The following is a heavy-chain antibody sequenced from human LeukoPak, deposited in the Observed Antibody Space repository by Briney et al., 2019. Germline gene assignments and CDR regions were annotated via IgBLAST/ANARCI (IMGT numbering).Heavy chain of an antibody. V-gene: IGHV4-61*02. D-gene: IGHD3-16*01. CDR1: GGSISSGSDY. J-gene: IGHJ4*02. Sequence: SETLSLTCTVSGGSISSGSDYWSWLRQPAGTGLEWIGRIYTSGSTNYNPSLKSRVTISVDTSKNQFSLKLSSVTAADTAVYYCARMVRRTFHFDYWGQGTLVTVSS. CDR2: IYTSGST. CDR3: ARMVRRTFHFDY.